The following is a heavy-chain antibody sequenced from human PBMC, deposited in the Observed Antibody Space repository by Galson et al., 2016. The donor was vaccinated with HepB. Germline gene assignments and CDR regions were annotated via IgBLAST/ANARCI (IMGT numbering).Heavy chain of an antibody. CDR1: GYTFTTYC. CDR3: ARERRVGGHFDY. D-gene: IGHD3-10*01. CDR2: INPSGGGT. V-gene: IGHV1-46*01. J-gene: IGHJ4*02. Sequence: SVKVSCKASGYTFTTYCIHWVRQAPGQGLEWVGKINPSGGGTNYAQNFQGRVSMTRDTSTSTVSMDLSSLRSDDTAIYYCARERRVGGHFDYWGQGTLVTVSS.